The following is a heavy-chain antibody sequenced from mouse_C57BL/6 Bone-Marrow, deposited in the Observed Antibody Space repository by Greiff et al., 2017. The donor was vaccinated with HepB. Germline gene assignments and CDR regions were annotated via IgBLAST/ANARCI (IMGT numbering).Heavy chain of an antibody. CDR3: AIDQSPYYSNYDWFAS. J-gene: IGHJ3*01. CDR1: GYTFTSYW. Sequence: QVQLQQPGAELVKPGASVKVSCKASGYTFTSYWMHWVKQRPGQGLEWIGRIHPSDSDTNYTQKFKGKATLTVDKSSSTAYMQLSSLTSEDSAVYYCAIDQSPYYSNYDWFASWGQGTLVTVSA. CDR2: IHPSDSDT. D-gene: IGHD2-5*01. V-gene: IGHV1-74*01.